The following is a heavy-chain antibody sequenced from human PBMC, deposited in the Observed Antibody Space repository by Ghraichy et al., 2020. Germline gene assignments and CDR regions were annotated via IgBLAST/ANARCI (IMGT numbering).Heavy chain of an antibody. CDR2: ISGSSTTI. CDR3: ARAGSQNYYDTSIHHGDY. CDR1: GFTFSIYS. J-gene: IGHJ4*02. Sequence: GGSLRLSCVASGFTFSIYSMNWVRQAPGKGLEWLSYISGSSTTIYYADSVKGRFTISRDNAKNSLYLQMNSLRDGDTAVYYCARAGSQNYYDTSIHHGDYWGQGTQVTVSS. D-gene: IGHD3-22*01. V-gene: IGHV3-48*02.